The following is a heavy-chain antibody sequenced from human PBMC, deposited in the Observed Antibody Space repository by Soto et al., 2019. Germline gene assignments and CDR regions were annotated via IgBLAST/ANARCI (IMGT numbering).Heavy chain of an antibody. Sequence: ASVKVSCKASGYTFTSYGISWVRQAPGQGLEWMGWISAYNGNTNYAQKLQGRVTMTTDTSTSTAYMELRSLRSDDTAVYYCARWYYCAGHCYSGREAMDVWGQGTPVTVSS. CDR1: GYTFTSYG. D-gene: IGHD2-21*02. CDR3: ARWYYCAGHCYSGREAMDV. V-gene: IGHV1-18*01. J-gene: IGHJ6*02. CDR2: ISAYNGNT.